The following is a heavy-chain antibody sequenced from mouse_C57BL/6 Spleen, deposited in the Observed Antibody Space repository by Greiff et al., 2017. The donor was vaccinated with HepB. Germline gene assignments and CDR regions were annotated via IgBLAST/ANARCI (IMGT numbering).Heavy chain of an antibody. CDR3: TGGSSYYFDY. V-gene: IGHV6-3*01. CDR1: GFTFSNYW. CDR2: IRLKSDNYAT. Sequence: EVKLQESGGGLVQPGGSMKLSCVASGFTFSNYWMNWVRQSPEKGLEWVAQIRLKSDNYATHYAESVKGRFTISRDDSKSIVYLQMNNLRAEDTGIYYCTGGSSYYFDYWGQGTTLTVSS. J-gene: IGHJ2*01. D-gene: IGHD1-1*01.